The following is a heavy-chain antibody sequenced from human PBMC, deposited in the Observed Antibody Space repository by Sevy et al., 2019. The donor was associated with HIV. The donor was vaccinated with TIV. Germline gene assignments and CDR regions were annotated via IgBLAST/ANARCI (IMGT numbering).Heavy chain of an antibody. CDR2: IKSKTDGRKT. CDR3: TASPITMVRGVTHY. J-gene: IGHJ4*02. D-gene: IGHD3-10*01. V-gene: IGHV3-15*01. CDR1: GFTLSNAW. Sequence: GGSLRLSCAASGFTLSNAWMSWVRQAPGKGLEWVGRIKSKTDGRKTDYPAPVKGRFTISRHDSRNTLYLQMNSLKTEDTAVYYCTASPITMVRGVTHYWGQGTLVTVSS.